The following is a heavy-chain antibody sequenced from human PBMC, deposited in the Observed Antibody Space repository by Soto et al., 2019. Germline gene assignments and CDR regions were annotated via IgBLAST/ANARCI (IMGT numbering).Heavy chain of an antibody. CDR2: ISYDGSNK. CDR1: GFTFSSYA. V-gene: IGHV3-30-3*01. Sequence: QVQLVESGGGVVQPGRSLRLSCAASGFTFSSYAMHWVRQAPGKGLEWVAVISYDGSNKYYADSVKGRFTISRDNSKNTLYLQMNSLRAEDTAVYYCARSLWFGELYLDYWGQGTLVTVSS. J-gene: IGHJ4*02. CDR3: ARSLWFGELYLDY. D-gene: IGHD3-10*01.